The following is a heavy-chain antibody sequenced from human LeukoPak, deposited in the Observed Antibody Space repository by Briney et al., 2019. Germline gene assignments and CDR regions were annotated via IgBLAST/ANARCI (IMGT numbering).Heavy chain of an antibody. D-gene: IGHD6-13*01. CDR1: GGSISSYY. CDR2: IYYSGST. CDR3: ARIIAAAGEYYFDY. J-gene: IGHJ4*02. V-gene: IGHV4-59*04. Sequence: SETLSLTCTVSGGSISSYYWSWIRQPPGMGLEWIGTIYYSGSTYYNPSLKSRVTISVDTSKNQFSLKLSSVTAADTAVYYCARIIAAAGEYYFDYWGQGTLVTVSS.